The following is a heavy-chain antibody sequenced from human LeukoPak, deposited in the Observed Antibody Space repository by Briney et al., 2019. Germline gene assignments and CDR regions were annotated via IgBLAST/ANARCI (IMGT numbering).Heavy chain of an antibody. V-gene: IGHV1-46*01. Sequence: ASVKVSCKASGYTFTSYYMHWVRQAPEQGLEWMGIINPSGGSTSYAQKFQGRVTMTRDTSTSTVYMELSSLRSEDTAVYYCARDQFFARLVDTAMVHRGGFDYWGQGTLVTVSS. CDR3: ARDQFFARLVDTAMVHRGGFDY. CDR2: INPSGGST. J-gene: IGHJ4*02. D-gene: IGHD5-18*01. CDR1: GYTFTSYY.